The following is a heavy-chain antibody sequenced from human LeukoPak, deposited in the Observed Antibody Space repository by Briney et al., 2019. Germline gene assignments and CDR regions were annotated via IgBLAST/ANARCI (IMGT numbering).Heavy chain of an antibody. V-gene: IGHV4-59*01. CDR3: ARRSGYSYGLDV. CDR1: GGFISSYY. J-gene: IGHJ6*02. D-gene: IGHD5-18*01. Sequence: SETLSLTCTVSGGFISSYYWSWIRQPPGKGLEWIGYIYYSGSTNYNPSLKSRVTISVDTSKNQFSLKLSSVTAADTAVYYCARRSGYSYGLDVWGQGTTVTVSS. CDR2: IYYSGST.